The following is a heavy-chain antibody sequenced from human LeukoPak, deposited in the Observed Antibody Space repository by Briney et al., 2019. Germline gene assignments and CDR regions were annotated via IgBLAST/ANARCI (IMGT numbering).Heavy chain of an antibody. CDR2: IRSKAYGGTT. V-gene: IGHV3-49*03. D-gene: IGHD2-21*02. CDR3: TLTPCGGDCYSAFDP. CDR1: GFTFGDYS. Sequence: PGGSLRLSCTASGFTFGDYSMSWFRQAPGNGLEWVSFIRSKAYGGTTEYAASVKGRFTISRDDSKSIAYLQVNSLKTDDTAVYYCTLTPCGGDCYSAFDPWGEGTLVTVSS. J-gene: IGHJ5*02.